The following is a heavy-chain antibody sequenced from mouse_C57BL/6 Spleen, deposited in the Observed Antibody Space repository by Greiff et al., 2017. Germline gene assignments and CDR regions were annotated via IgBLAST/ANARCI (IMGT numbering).Heavy chain of an antibody. V-gene: IGHV5-6*01. CDR1: GFTFSSYG. D-gene: IGHD1-1*01. CDR3: ARPYYYGSSPNWYFDV. CDR2: ISSGGSYT. Sequence: HLVESGGDLVKPGGSLKLSCAASGFTFSSYGMSWVRQTPDKRLEWVATISSGGSYTYYPDSVKGRFTISRDNAKNTLYLQMSSLKSEDTAMYYCARPYYYGSSPNWYFDVWGTGTTVTVSS. J-gene: IGHJ1*03.